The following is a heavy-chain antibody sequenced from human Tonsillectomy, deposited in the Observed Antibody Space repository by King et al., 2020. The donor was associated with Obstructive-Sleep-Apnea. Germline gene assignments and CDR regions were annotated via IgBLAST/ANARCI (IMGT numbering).Heavy chain of an antibody. V-gene: IGHV4-4*02. CDR1: GGSISSSNW. Sequence: QLQESGPGLVKPSGTLSLTCAVSGGSISSSNWWSWVRQPPGKGLGWSGEIYHSGSTNYNPAPKSRVTLSVDKSKHQFSLKLSSVTAADTAVYYCARVSVGDSNDAFDIWGQGTMVTVSS. J-gene: IGHJ3*02. CDR2: IYHSGST. D-gene: IGHD4-17*01. CDR3: ARVSVGDSNDAFDI.